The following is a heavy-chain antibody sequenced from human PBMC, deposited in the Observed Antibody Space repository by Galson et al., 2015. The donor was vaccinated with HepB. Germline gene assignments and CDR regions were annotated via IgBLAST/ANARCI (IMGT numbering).Heavy chain of an antibody. CDR2: ISSSSSTI. J-gene: IGHJ6*02. V-gene: IGHV3-48*02. CDR3: ASAKEDCSGGSCYVMDV. Sequence: SLRLSCAASGFTFSSYSMNWVRQAPGKGLEWVSYISSSSSTIYYADSVKGRFTISRDNAKNSLYLQMNSLRDEDTAVYYCASAKEDCSGGSCYVMDVWGQGTTVTVSS. D-gene: IGHD2-15*01. CDR1: GFTFSSYS.